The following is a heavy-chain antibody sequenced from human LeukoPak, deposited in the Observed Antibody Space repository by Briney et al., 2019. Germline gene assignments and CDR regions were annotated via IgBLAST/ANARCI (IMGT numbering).Heavy chain of an antibody. Sequence: ASVKVSCKASGGTFSSYAISWVRQAPGQGLEWMGRIIPILGIANYAQKFQGRVTITADNSTSTAYMELSSLRSEDTAVYYCARVPYYGSGSPLPWGQGTLVTVSS. CDR1: GGTFSSYA. CDR2: IIPILGIA. D-gene: IGHD3-10*01. CDR3: ARVPYYGSGSPLP. V-gene: IGHV1-69*04. J-gene: IGHJ5*02.